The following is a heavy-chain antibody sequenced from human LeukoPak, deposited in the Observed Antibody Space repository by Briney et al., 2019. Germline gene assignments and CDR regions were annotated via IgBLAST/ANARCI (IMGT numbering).Heavy chain of an antibody. CDR1: GFTVSSNY. CDR3: TREIVVVVAASVSRGYFDY. Sequence: GGSLRLSCAASGFTVSSNYMSWVRQAPGKGLEWVGFIRSKAYGGTTEYAASVKGRFTISRDDSKSIAYLQMNSLKTEDTAVYYCTREIVVVVAASVSRGYFDYWGQGTLVTVSS. V-gene: IGHV3-49*04. CDR2: IRSKAYGGTT. D-gene: IGHD2-15*01. J-gene: IGHJ4*02.